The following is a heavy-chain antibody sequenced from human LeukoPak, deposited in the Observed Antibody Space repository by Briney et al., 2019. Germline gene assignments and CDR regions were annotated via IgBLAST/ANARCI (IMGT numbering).Heavy chain of an antibody. CDR2: IKEDGSEK. J-gene: IGHJ4*02. V-gene: IGHV3-7*01. Sequence: GGSLRLSCAASGFTFSTYWMSWVRQAPAKGLEWVANIKEDGSEKYYVDSVKGRFTIFRDNAKNSLYLQMNSLRAEDTALYYCSRDLTVDTAVGGSFDHWGQGILVPSPQ. CDR3: SRDLTVDTAVGGSFDH. D-gene: IGHD5-18*01. CDR1: GFTFSTYW.